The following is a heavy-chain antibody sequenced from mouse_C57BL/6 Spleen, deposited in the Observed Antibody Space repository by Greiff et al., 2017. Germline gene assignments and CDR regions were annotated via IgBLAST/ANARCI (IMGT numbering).Heavy chain of an antibody. CDR2: INPSNGGT. CDR1: GYTFTSYW. V-gene: IGHV1-53*01. CDR3: ARWGYYGSWDYYYFDY. Sequence: VQLQQPGTELVKPGASVKLSCKASGYTFTSYWMHWVKQRPGQGLEWIGNINPSNGGTNYNEKFKSKATLTVDKSSSTAYMQLSSLTSEDSAVYYCARWGYYGSWDYYYFDYWGQGTTLTVSS. J-gene: IGHJ2*01. D-gene: IGHD1-1*01.